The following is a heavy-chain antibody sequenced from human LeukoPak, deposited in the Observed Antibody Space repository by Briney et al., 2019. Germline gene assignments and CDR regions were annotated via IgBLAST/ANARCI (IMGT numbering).Heavy chain of an antibody. CDR3: AREGEYYYDSSGYYGYFDL. Sequence: PSQTLSLTCTVSGGSISSGSYYWSWIRQPDGKGLEWIGRIYTSGSTNYNPSLKSRVTISVDTSKNQFSLKLSSVTAADTAVYYCAREGEYYYDSSGYYGYFDLWGRGTLVTVSS. J-gene: IGHJ2*01. V-gene: IGHV4-61*02. CDR1: GGSISSGSYY. CDR2: IYTSGST. D-gene: IGHD3-22*01.